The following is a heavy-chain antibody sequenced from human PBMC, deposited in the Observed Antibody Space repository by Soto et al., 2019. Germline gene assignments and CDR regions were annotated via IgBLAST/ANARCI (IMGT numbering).Heavy chain of an antibody. D-gene: IGHD2-15*01. CDR2: IIPIFGTA. J-gene: IGHJ6*02. V-gene: IGHV1-69*13. CDR3: ARSESGAVDYYYGMDV. CDR1: GGTFSSYA. Sequence: SVKVSCKASGGTFSSYAISWVRQAPGQGLEWMGGIIPIFGTANYAQKFQGRVTITADESTSTAYMELSSLRSEDTAVYYCARSESGAVDYYYGMDVWGQGTTVTVS.